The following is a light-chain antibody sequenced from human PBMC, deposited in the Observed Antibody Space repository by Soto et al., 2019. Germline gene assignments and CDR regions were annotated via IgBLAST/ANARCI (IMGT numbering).Light chain of an antibody. V-gene: IGKV3-15*01. CDR1: QSVSSN. Sequence: EIVMTQAPAALSVSPGERATLSCRASQSVSSNLAWYQQKPGQAPRLLIYGASTRATGIPARFSGSGSGTEFTLTISSLQSEDFEVYYCQQYNKWRTFGQGTKVDIK. J-gene: IGKJ1*01. CDR3: QQYNKWRT. CDR2: GAS.